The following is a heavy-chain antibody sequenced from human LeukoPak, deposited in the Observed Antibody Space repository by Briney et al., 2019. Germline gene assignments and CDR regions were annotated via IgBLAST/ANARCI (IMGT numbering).Heavy chain of an antibody. CDR2: IRPDGDT. CDR1: GYTFTDHF. Sequence: GASVKVSCKASGYTFTDHFIHWVRQAPGQGLEWIGWIRPDGDTKYAENFQGRVTMTRDTSISTAYMELTRLTLDDTAVYYCTRDWGPSTGNFHYDAFDIWGQGTMVTVSS. J-gene: IGHJ3*02. D-gene: IGHD2-8*02. V-gene: IGHV1-2*02. CDR3: TRDWGPSTGNFHYDAFDI.